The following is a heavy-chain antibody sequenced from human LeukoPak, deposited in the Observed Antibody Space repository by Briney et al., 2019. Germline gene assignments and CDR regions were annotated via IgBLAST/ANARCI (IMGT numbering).Heavy chain of an antibody. D-gene: IGHD4-17*01. Sequence: GGSLRLSCAASGFTFDDYAMHWVRQAPGKGLEWVSLISGDGGSTYYADSVKGRFTISRDNAKNSLYLQMNSLRAEDTAVYYCAREVPERHPTVTTYYFDYWGQGTLVTVSS. J-gene: IGHJ4*02. CDR2: ISGDGGST. V-gene: IGHV3-43*02. CDR1: GFTFDDYA. CDR3: AREVPERHPTVTTYYFDY.